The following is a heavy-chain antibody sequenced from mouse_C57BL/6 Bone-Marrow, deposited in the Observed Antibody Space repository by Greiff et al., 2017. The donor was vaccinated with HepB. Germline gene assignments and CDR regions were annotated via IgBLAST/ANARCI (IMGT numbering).Heavy chain of an antibody. Sequence: EVQVVESGGGLVKPGGSLKLSCAASGFTFSSYTMSWVRQTPEKRLEWVATISGGGGNTYYPESVKGRFTISRYNAENTKYLQMSSLRSEDTAFYYYARQDGYAMDYWGQGTTVTVSS. CDR1: GFTFSSYT. CDR2: ISGGGGNT. V-gene: IGHV5-9*01. CDR3: ARQDGYAMDY. J-gene: IGHJ4*01. D-gene: IGHD2-3*01.